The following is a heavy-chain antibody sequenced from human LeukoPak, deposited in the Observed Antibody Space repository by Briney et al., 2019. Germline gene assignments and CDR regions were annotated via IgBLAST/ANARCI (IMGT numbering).Heavy chain of an antibody. Sequence: GGSLRHSCAASGFTVSSNYMSWVRQAPGKGLEWVSIIYSGGTTYYADSVKGRLTISRDNSKNTLHLQMNSLRAEDTAVYYCATSGGPSHYYYYMDVWGKGTTVTISS. V-gene: IGHV3-66*01. D-gene: IGHD3-10*01. J-gene: IGHJ6*03. CDR1: GFTVSSNY. CDR3: ATSGGPSHYYYYMDV. CDR2: IYSGGTT.